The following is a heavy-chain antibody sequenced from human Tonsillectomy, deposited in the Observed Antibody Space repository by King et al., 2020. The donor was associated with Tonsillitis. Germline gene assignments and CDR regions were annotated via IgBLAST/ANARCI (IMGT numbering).Heavy chain of an antibody. CDR1: GFTFSSYS. CDR3: ARDLVQWSYYDFWSGGPLGLGYFDY. V-gene: IGHV3-21*01. Sequence: VQLVESGGGLVKPGGSLRLSCAASGFTFSSYSMNWVRQAPGKGLEWVSSISSSSSYIYYADSVKGRFTISRDNAKNSLYLQMNSLRAEDTAVYYCARDLVQWSYYDFWSGGPLGLGYFDYWGQGTLVTVSS. CDR2: ISSSSSYI. D-gene: IGHD3-3*01. J-gene: IGHJ4*02.